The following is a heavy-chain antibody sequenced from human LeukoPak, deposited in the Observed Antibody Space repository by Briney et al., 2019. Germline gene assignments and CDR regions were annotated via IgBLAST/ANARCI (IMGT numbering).Heavy chain of an antibody. V-gene: IGHV3-7*01. CDR3: AELGITMIGGV. CDR2: IKKDGSEK. CDR1: GFTFSSYW. J-gene: IGHJ6*04. D-gene: IGHD3-10*02. Sequence: GGSLRLSCAASGFTFSSYWMSWVRQAPGKGLEWVANIKKDGSEKYYGDSVKGRFTISRDNAKTSLYLQMNSLRAEDTAVYYCAELGITMIGGVWGKGTTVTISS.